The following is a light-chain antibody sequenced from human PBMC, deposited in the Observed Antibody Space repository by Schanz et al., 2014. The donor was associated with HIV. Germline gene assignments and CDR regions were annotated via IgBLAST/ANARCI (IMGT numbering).Light chain of an antibody. V-gene: IGKV3-15*01. CDR1: QSVSSN. CDR3: LQYDNWPRT. CDR2: GTS. J-gene: IGKJ1*01. Sequence: EIVLTQSPGTLSLSPGERATLSCRASQSVSSNYLAWYQHKPGQAPRLLIHGTSSRATDIPARFSGSGSGSDFTLTISSLQSEDFAVYYCLQYDNWPRTFGQGTKVEIK.